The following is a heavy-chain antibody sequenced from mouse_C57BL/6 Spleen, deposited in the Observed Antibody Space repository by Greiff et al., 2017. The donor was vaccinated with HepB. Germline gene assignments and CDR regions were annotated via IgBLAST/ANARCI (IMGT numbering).Heavy chain of an antibody. J-gene: IGHJ3*01. CDR2: IDPSDSYT. CDR1: GYTFTSYW. CDR3: ARGDYDVEAWFAY. Sequence: QVQLQQPGAELVRPGPSVKLSCKASGYTFTSYWMHWVKQRPGQGLEWIGVIDPSDSYTNYNQKFKGKATLTVDTSSSTAYMQLSSLTSEDSAVYYCARGDYDVEAWFAYWGQGTLVTVSA. D-gene: IGHD2-4*01. V-gene: IGHV1-59*01.